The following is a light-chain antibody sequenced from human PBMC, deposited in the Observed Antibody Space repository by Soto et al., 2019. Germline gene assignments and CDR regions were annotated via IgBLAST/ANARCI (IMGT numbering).Light chain of an antibody. V-gene: IGLV1-44*01. CDR1: SSNIGSNT. CDR2: SNN. CDR3: AAWDDSLNGPYVV. J-gene: IGLJ2*01. Sequence: QSVLTQPPSASGTPGQRATISCSGSSSNIGSNTVNWYQQLPGTAPKLLIYSNNQRPSGVPDRFSGSKSGTSASLAISGLQSEDEADYYCAAWDDSLNGPYVVFGGGTKLTVL.